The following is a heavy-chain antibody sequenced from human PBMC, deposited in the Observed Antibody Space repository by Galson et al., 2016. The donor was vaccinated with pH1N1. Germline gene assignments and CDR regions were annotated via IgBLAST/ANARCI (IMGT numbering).Heavy chain of an antibody. V-gene: IGHV4-61*01. Sequence: ETLSLTCNVSRGSVSSGHYYWSWIRQFPGKGREWIGYSFYSGTTKYNPSLENRVLISLDTSKNQCTLKLPSVSAADPAVYYCARARPYDFWGGYVDSWGQGILVTVSS. D-gene: IGHD3-3*01. CDR3: ARARPYDFWGGYVDS. CDR1: RGSVSSGHYY. J-gene: IGHJ4*02. CDR2: SFYSGTT.